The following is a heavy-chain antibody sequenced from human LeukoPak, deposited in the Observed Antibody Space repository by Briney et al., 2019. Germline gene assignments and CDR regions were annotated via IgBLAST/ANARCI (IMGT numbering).Heavy chain of an antibody. Sequence: SETLSLTCTVSGDSISSGSYYWSWIRQPAGKGLEWIGRIYTSGSTNYNPSLKSRVTISVDTSKNQFSLKLSSVTAADTAVYYCARDGGYSYGYDYWGQGTLVTVSS. CDR2: IYTSGST. J-gene: IGHJ4*02. CDR1: GDSISSGSYY. V-gene: IGHV4-61*02. CDR3: ARDGGYSYGYDY. D-gene: IGHD5-18*01.